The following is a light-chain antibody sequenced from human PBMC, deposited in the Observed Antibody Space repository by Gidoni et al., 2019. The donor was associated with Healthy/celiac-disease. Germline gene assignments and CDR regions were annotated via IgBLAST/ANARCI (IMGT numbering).Light chain of an antibody. CDR1: QSVSSSY. J-gene: IGKJ2*02. Sequence: EIVLTQSPGTLFLSPGERATLSCRASQSVSSSYLAWYQQKPGQAPRLLIYGASSRATGIPDRFSGSGSGTDFTLTISRLEPEDFAVYYCQQYGSSPSTFGQGTKLEIK. CDR2: GAS. CDR3: QQYGSSPST. V-gene: IGKV3-20*01.